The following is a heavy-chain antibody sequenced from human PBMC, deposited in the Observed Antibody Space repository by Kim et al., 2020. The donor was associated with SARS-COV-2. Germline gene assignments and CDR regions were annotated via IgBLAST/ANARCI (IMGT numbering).Heavy chain of an antibody. V-gene: IGHV4-31*02. J-gene: IGHJ2*01. CDR3: ARGSGLSHWYFDL. Sequence: YNPCLKSRVTISVDTSKNQFSLKLSSVTAADTAVYYCARGSGLSHWYFDLWGRGTLVTVSS. D-gene: IGHD2-21*02.